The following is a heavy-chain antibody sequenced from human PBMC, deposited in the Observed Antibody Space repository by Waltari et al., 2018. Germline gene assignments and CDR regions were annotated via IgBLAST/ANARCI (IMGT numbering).Heavy chain of an antibody. CDR1: GFTFSAYA. CDR2: IQPDGGDK. V-gene: IGHV3-30*02. J-gene: IGHJ4*02. CDR3: AKDLKGAWTIDY. Sequence: QVHLVESGGGVVQPGGSLRLSCEASGFTFSAYARYWVRQAPGKGLEWVAHIQPDGGDKFYGDSVKGRFSVSRDDSRNTLYMQMSSLRDEDTAVYYCAKDLKGAWTIDYWGQGTLVTVSS. D-gene: IGHD1-26*01.